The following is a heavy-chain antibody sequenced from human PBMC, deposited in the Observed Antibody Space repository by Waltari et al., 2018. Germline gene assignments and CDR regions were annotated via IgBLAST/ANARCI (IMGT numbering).Heavy chain of an antibody. D-gene: IGHD6-6*01. CDR3: AREGGRGSSSSDWFDS. V-gene: IGHV3-21*01. Sequence: DVQWVEFGGGLVTPGGSMRVSCAPSGFTFRTHPMTCVLQAPRKGVEWVSSISSNGAYIYYADSLRGRLTISRDNAKNSLSLQVNSLRADDTAVYYCAREGGRGSSSSDWFDSWGQGTLVTVSS. CDR2: ISSNGAYI. CDR1: GFTFRTHP. J-gene: IGHJ5*01.